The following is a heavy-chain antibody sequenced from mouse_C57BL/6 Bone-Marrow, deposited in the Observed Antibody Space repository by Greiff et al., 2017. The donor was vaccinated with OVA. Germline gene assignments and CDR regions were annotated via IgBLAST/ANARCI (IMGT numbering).Heavy chain of an antibody. J-gene: IGHJ2*01. CDR1: GYTFTSYG. D-gene: IGHD2-3*01. CDR2: IYPRSGNT. Sequence: VKLMESGAELARPGASVKLSCKASGYTFTSYGISWVKQRTGQGLEWIGEIYPRSGNTYYNEKFKGKATLTADKSSSTAYMELRSLTSEDSAVYFCARWLLPPYYFDYWGQGTTLTVSS. CDR3: ARWLLPPYYFDY. V-gene: IGHV1-81*01.